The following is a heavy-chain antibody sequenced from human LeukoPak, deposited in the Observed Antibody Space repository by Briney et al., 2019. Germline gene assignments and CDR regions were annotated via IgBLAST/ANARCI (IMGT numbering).Heavy chain of an antibody. CDR3: AKSRGSGSKYFDY. CDR1: GLTFSAYA. Sequence: GRSLSLSCAASGLTFSAYAIHWVRQAPGKGLEWVAVISYDGSNKYYADSVKGRFTISRDNSKNTLYLQMNSLRAEDTAVYYCAKSRGSGSKYFDYWGQGNLVTVSS. J-gene: IGHJ4*02. CDR2: ISYDGSNK. V-gene: IGHV3-30*18. D-gene: IGHD3-10*01.